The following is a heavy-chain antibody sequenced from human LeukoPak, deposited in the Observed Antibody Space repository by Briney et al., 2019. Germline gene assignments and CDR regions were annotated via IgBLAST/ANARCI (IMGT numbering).Heavy chain of an antibody. V-gene: IGHV3-30*02. CDR1: GFTFSSYG. CDR2: IRYDGSNK. CDR3: ARDHLSRAATGISLLA. Sequence: GGSLRLSYAASGFTFSSYGMHWVRQAPGKGLEWVAFIRYDGSNKYYADSVKGRFTISRDNSKNTLYLQMNSLRAEDTAVYYCARDHLSRAATGISLLAWGQGTLVTVSS. J-gene: IGHJ5*02. D-gene: IGHD1-1*01.